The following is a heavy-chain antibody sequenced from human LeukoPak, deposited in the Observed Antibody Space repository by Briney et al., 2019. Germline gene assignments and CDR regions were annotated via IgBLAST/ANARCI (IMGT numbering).Heavy chain of an antibody. D-gene: IGHD5-24*01. V-gene: IGHV4-59*01. CDR3: ARGGRRDGYNS. CDR2: IYYRGST. CDR1: GGSISSYY. Sequence: SETLSLTCTVSGGSISSYYRNWIRQPPGKGLEWIGYIYYRGSTNYNPSLKSRVTISVDTSKNQFSLKLSSVTAADTAVYYCARGGRRDGYNSWGQGTLVTVSS. J-gene: IGHJ4*02.